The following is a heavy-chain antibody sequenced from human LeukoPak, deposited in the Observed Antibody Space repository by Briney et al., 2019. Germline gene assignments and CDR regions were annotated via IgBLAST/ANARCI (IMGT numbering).Heavy chain of an antibody. CDR1: GFTFSSYA. CDR3: ATTVAGTRWALGY. D-gene: IGHD6-19*01. J-gene: IGHJ4*02. Sequence: GGSLRLSCAASGFTFSSYAMSWVRQTPGKGLEWVSAISGSGDSTYHADSVKGRFTISRDNSKNTLYLQMNSLRAGDTAVYYCATTVAGTRWALGYWGQGTLVTASS. V-gene: IGHV3-23*01. CDR2: ISGSGDST.